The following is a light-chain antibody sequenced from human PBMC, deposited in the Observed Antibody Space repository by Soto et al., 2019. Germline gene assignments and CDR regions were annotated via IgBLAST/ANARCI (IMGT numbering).Light chain of an antibody. Sequence: QSALTQPASVSGSPGQSITISCTGTSSDVGAYNYVSWYQQHPGKAPKLMIYEVSNRPSGVSNRFSGSKSGNTASLTISGLQGEDEADYYCSSYTSSSIFVFGTGTKLTVL. CDR3: SSYTSSSIFV. CDR2: EVS. J-gene: IGLJ1*01. CDR1: SSDVGAYNY. V-gene: IGLV2-14*01.